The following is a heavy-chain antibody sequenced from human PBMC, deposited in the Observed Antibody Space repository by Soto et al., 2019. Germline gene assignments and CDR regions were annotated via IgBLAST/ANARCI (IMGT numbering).Heavy chain of an antibody. J-gene: IGHJ1*01. V-gene: IGHV4-39*02. Sequence: SETLSLTCTFSGDSISSSKYYWGWIRQPPGKGLEWIGSIYYSGSPYYNSSLKSRVTISVDTSKNHFSLKLTSMTAADLAVYYCVTLPHSGDPNAEFWGHGILVTVSS. CDR2: IYYSGSP. CDR3: VTLPHSGDPNAEF. D-gene: IGHD4-17*01. CDR1: GDSISSSKYY.